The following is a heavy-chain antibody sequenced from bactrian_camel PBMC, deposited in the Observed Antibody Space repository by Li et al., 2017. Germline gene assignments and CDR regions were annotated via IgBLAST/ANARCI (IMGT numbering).Heavy chain of an antibody. CDR3: AGDRSYGAWYMESQYKY. D-gene: IGHD6*01. CDR2: IHSQGHFT. J-gene: IGHJ4*01. V-gene: IGHV3S6*01. CDR1: DSTSRRVC. Sequence: HVQLVESGGDSVQPGGSLRLSCAGLDSTSRRVCMAWFRQAPGKEREGVAAIHSQGHFTRYADSVKGRFTLSQDSAKDTVHLQMNSLMPEDSGVYYCAGDRSYGAWYMESQYKYWGRGTQVTVS.